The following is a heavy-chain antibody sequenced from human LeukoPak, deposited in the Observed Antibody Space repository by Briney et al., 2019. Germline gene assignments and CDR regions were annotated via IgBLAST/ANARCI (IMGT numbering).Heavy chain of an antibody. J-gene: IGHJ6*03. CDR3: ARVGGSYFPPYYYYYMDV. V-gene: IGHV4-4*08. Sequence: SETLSLTCTVSGGSISSYYWSWIRQPPGKGLEWIGRIYTTGSTYYNPSLKSRVTISVDTSKNQFSLKLSSVTAADTAVYYCARVGGSYFPPYYYYYMDVWGKGTTVTISS. CDR1: GGSISSYY. CDR2: IYTTGST. D-gene: IGHD1-26*01.